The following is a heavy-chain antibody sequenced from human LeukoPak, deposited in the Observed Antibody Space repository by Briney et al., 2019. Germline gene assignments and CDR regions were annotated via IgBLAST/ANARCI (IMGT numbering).Heavy chain of an antibody. CDR2: IIPIFGTA. V-gene: IGHV1-69*01. J-gene: IGHJ4*02. CDR1: GGTFSSYA. D-gene: IGHD6-13*01. CDR3: ARDPSSGGSSWSPGDY. Sequence: ASVKVSCKASGGTFSSYAISWVRQAPGQGLEWTEGIIPIFGTANYAQKFQGRVTITADESTSTAYMELSSLRSEDTAVYYCARDPSSGGSSWSPGDYWGQGTLVTVSS.